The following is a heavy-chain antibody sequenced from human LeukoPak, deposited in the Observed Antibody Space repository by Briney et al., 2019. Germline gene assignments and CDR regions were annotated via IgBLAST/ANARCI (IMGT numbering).Heavy chain of an antibody. D-gene: IGHD3-9*01. CDR3: AKDRLRYFDWLLGGHAFDI. V-gene: IGHV3-9*03. J-gene: IGHJ3*02. CDR1: GFTFDDYA. CDR2: ISWNSGSI. Sequence: PGGSLRLSCAASGFTFDDYAMHWVRQAPGKGLEWASGISWNSGSIGYADSVKGRFTISRDNAKNSLYLQMNSLRAEDMALYYCAKDRLRYFDWLLGGHAFDIWGQGTMVTVSS.